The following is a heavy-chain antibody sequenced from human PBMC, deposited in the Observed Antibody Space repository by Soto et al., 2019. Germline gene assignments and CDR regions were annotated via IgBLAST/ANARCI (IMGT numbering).Heavy chain of an antibody. V-gene: IGHV1-69*13. J-gene: IGHJ4*02. D-gene: IGHD6-13*01. CDR1: GGTFSSYA. CDR3: ALAVGGISHPFVY. CDR2: IIPIFGTA. Sequence: SVKVSCKASGGTFSSYAISWVRQAPGQGLEWMGGIIPIFGTANYAQKFQGRVTITADESTSTAYMELSSLRSDDTAVYYCALAVGGISHPFVYWCQGTLVTVSS.